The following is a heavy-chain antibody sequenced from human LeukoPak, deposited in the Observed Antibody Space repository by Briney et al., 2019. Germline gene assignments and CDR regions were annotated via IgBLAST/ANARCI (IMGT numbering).Heavy chain of an antibody. Sequence: ASVTVSCKASGYTFTSYGISWVRQAPGQGLEWMGWISGYNGNTNYAQKFQGRVTMTTDTSTNTAYMELSSLRSEDTAVYYCARRSGYYPYYFDFWGQGTLVTVSS. CDR3: ARRSGYYPYYFDF. CDR1: GYTFTSYG. J-gene: IGHJ4*02. V-gene: IGHV1-18*01. CDR2: ISGYNGNT. D-gene: IGHD3-22*01.